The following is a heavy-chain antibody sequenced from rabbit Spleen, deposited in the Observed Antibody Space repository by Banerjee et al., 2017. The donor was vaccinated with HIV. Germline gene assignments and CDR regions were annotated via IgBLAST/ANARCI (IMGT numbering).Heavy chain of an antibody. CDR1: GFSLFSYW. V-gene: IGHV1S45*01. J-gene: IGHJ4*01. Sequence: QEQLKESGGGLVQPGGSLKLSCKASGFSLFSYWMCWVRQAPGKGPEWIACIYAGDGSTDYANWVNGRFTISKTSSTTVTLQMTSLTAADTATYFCAREVLYAAYAAFGDATIYYFDLWGPGTLVTVS. CDR3: AREVLYAAYAAFGDATIYYFDL. D-gene: IGHD6-1*01. CDR2: IYAGDGST.